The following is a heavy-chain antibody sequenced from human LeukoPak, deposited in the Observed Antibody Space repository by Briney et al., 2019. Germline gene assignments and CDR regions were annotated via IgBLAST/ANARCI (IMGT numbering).Heavy chain of an antibody. CDR2: IFHTGRT. J-gene: IGHJ5*02. Sequence: SETLSLTSTVSSYSISSGYYWGWLRQPPGKGLEWIGSIFHTGRTLYNPSLESRVSISVDTSKNQFSLKLKSMTAVDTAVYYCARVGYYVSGDHASGWFDPWGQGTLVTVSS. V-gene: IGHV4-38-2*02. CDR3: ARVGYYVSGDHASGWFDP. D-gene: IGHD3-10*02. CDR1: SYSISSGYY.